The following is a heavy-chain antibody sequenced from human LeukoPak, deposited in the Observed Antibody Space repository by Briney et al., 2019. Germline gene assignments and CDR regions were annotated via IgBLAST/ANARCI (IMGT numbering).Heavy chain of an antibody. D-gene: IGHD1-26*01. J-gene: IGHJ6*02. V-gene: IGHV3-30*18. CDR2: ISYDGSNK. CDR1: GFTFSSYG. CDR3: AKALAGGIYYYYYGMDV. Sequence: GGSLRLSCAASGFTFSSYGMLWVRQAPGKGLEWVAVISYDGSNKYYADSVKGRFTISRDNSKNTLYLQMNSLRAEDTAVYYCAKALAGGIYYYYYGMDVWGQGTTVTVSS.